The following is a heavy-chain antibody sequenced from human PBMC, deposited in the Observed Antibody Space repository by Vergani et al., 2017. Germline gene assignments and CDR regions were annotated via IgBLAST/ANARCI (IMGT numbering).Heavy chain of an antibody. CDR2: IYVSGST. CDR3: ARLLPIAGGYNWFDP. Sequence: QVQLQESGPGLVKPSQTLSLTCTVSGDSISSGSFYWSWIRQPAGEGLELIGRIYVSGSTNYNPSLKRRVTISVDASRNQFSLKLNTVTAADTAVYYCARLLPIAGGYNWFDPWGQGTLVTVSS. J-gene: IGHJ5*02. D-gene: IGHD2-21*01. CDR1: GDSISSGSFY. V-gene: IGHV4-61*02.